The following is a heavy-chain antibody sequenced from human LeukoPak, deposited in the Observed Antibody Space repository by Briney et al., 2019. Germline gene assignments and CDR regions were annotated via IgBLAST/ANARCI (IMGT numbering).Heavy chain of an antibody. CDR2: IIPILGIA. CDR1: GGTFSSYA. CDR3: ARVPPGYYDSSGYPYYFDY. Sequence: SVKVSCKASGGTFSSYAISWVRQAPGQGREWMGRIIPILGIANYAQKFQGRVTITADKSTSTAYMELSSLRSEDTAVYYCARVPPGYYDSSGYPYYFDYWGQGTLVTVSS. J-gene: IGHJ4*02. D-gene: IGHD3-22*01. V-gene: IGHV1-69*04.